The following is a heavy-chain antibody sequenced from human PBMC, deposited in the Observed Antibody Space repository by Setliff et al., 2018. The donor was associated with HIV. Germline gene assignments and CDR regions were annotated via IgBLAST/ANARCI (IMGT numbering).Heavy chain of an antibody. D-gene: IGHD3-22*01. Sequence: ASVKVSCKASGYTFTSYYMHWVRQAPGQGLEWMGLIHPSTGNTYYTQKFQGRVTWTRDTSTSTVYMELSSLRSEDTAVYYCATNYYYDSSAYFVDLYYFDYWGQGTLVTVSS. V-gene: IGHV1-46*01. CDR1: GYTFTSYY. CDR3: ATNYYYDSSAYFVDLYYFDY. J-gene: IGHJ4*02. CDR2: IHPSTGNT.